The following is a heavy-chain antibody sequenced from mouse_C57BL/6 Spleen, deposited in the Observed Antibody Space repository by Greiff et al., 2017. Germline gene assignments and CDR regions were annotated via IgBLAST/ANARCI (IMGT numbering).Heavy chain of an antibody. J-gene: IGHJ3*01. CDR3: ARDWDEGWFAY. CDR2: IYPGDGDT. V-gene: IGHV1-82*01. CDR1: GYAFSSSW. Sequence: VQLQQSGPELVKPGASVKISCKASGYAFSSSWMNWVKQRPGKGLEWIGRIYPGDGDTNYNGKFKGKATLTADKSSSTAYMQLSSLTSEDSAVYFCARDWDEGWFAYWGQGTLVTVSA. D-gene: IGHD4-1*01.